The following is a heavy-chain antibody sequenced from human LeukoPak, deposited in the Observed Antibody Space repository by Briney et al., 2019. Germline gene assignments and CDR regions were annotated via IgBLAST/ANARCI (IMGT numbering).Heavy chain of an antibody. D-gene: IGHD3-3*01. J-gene: IGHJ6*02. CDR2: INPNSGGT. CDR1: GYTFTGYY. V-gene: IGHV1-2*02. Sequence: ASVKVSCKASGYTFTGYYMHWVRQAPGQGLEWMGWINPNSGGTNYAQKIQGRVTMTRDTSISTAYMELSRLRSDDTAVYHCARELRSGYRKYGMDVWGQGTTVTVSS. CDR3: ARELRSGYRKYGMDV.